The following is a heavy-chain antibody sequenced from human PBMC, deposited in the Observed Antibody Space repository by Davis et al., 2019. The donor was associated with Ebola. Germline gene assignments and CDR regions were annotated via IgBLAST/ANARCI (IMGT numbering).Heavy chain of an antibody. CDR1: GFTFTSSA. CDR3: ARDRREIGGMDV. D-gene: IGHD5-24*01. CDR2: IVVGSGNT. V-gene: IGHV1-58*01. Sequence: SVKVSCKASGFTFTSSAVQWVRQARGQRLEWIGWIVVGSGNTNYAQKLQERVIITRDMSTSTAYMELSSLRSEDTAVYYCARDRREIGGMDVWGKGTTVTVSS. J-gene: IGHJ6*04.